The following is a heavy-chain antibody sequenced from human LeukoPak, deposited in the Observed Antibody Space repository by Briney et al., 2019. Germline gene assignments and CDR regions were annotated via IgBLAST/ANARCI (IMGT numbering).Heavy chain of an antibody. CDR2: IDWDDDE. Sequence: SGPALVKPTETLTLTCTFSGFSLTTSGMCVTWIRQPPGKALEWLARIDWDDDEYYSTSLKTRLTISKDTSKNQVVITMTNMDPVDTATYYCARTHYSGTYFFDYWGQGTLVTVSS. D-gene: IGHD1-26*01. CDR1: GFSLTTSGMC. J-gene: IGHJ4*02. CDR3: ARTHYSGTYFFDY. V-gene: IGHV2-70*11.